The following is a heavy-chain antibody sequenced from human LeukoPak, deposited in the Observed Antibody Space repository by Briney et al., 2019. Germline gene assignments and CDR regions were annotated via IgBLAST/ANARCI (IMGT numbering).Heavy chain of an antibody. CDR1: GGSISSGGYY. CDR2: ISSSSSYI. V-gene: IGHV3-11*06. CDR3: ARGGGYDYENYFDY. Sequence: LFLTCTVSGGSISSGGYYWSWIRQAPGKGLEWVSSISSSSSYIYYADSVKGRFTISRDNAKNSLYLQMNSLRAEDTAVYYCARGGGYDYENYFDYWGQGTLVTVSS. J-gene: IGHJ4*02. D-gene: IGHD5-12*01.